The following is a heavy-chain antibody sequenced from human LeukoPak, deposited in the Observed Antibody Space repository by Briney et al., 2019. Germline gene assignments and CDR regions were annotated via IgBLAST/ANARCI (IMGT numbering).Heavy chain of an antibody. CDR3: ARQYYGSEDN. Sequence: SETLSLTCTVSGGSISSYYWSWIRQPPEKGLEWIGYIYYTGTTYYNPSLKSPVTISIDTSKNQFSLKLNSVTAADTAVYYCARQYYGSEDNWGQGTLVTVSS. J-gene: IGHJ4*02. CDR1: GGSISSYY. CDR2: IYYTGTT. D-gene: IGHD3-10*01. V-gene: IGHV4-59*08.